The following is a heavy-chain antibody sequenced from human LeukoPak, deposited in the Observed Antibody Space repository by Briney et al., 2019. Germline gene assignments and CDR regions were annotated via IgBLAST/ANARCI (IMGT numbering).Heavy chain of an antibody. D-gene: IGHD6-19*01. J-gene: IGHJ4*02. CDR1: GFTVSSNY. CDR2: ISYDGNTK. CDR3: AKERTPRYSSAWPLDY. V-gene: IGHV3-30*18. Sequence: GGSLRLSYAASGFTVSSNYMTWVRQAPGKGLEWVAVISYDGNTKYYADSVKGRFTISRDNSKNTLYLQMNSLRAGDTAMYYCAKERTPRYSSAWPLDYWGQGTLVTVSS.